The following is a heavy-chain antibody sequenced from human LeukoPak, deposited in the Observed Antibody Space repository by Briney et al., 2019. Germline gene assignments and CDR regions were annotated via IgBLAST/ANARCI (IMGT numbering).Heavy chain of an antibody. CDR3: THYYDSSGYYGAFDI. V-gene: IGHV3-53*01. J-gene: IGHJ3*02. Sequence: GGSLRLSCAASGFTVSNSYMTWVRQAPGTGLEWVSLIYADSTTTSHADSVKGRFTISRDNSKNTLYLQMNSLKTEDTAVYYCTHYYDSSGYYGAFDIWGQGTMVTVSS. CDR1: GFTVSNSY. CDR2: IYADSTTT. D-gene: IGHD3-22*01.